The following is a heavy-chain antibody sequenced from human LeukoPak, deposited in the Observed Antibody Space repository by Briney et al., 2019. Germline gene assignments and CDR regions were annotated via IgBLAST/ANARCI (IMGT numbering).Heavy chain of an antibody. V-gene: IGHV1-24*01. CDR1: GYTLTELS. CDR3: ATFPRVGVRHYYYYYGMDV. Sequence: ASVKVSCKVSGYTLTELSMHWVRQAPGKGLEWMGGFDPEDGETIYAQKFQGRVTMTEDTSTDTAYMELSSLRSEGTAVYYCATFPRVGVRHYYYYYGMDVWGQGTTVTVSS. CDR2: FDPEDGET. J-gene: IGHJ6*02. D-gene: IGHD1-26*01.